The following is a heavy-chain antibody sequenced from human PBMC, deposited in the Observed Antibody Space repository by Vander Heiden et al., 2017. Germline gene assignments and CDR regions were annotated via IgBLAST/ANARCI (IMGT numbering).Heavy chain of an antibody. CDR2: IWYDGSNK. D-gene: IGHD4-17*01. J-gene: IGHJ2*01. CDR3: AREDRSRTTGWYFDL. CDR1: GFTFSSYG. V-gene: IGHV3-33*01. Sequence: QVQLVESGGGVVPPGRSLRLSWAASGFTFSSYGMHWVRQAPGKGLEWVAVIWYDGSNKYYADSVKGRFTISRDNSKNTLYLQMNSLRAEDTAVYYCAREDRSRTTGWYFDLWGRGTLVTVSS.